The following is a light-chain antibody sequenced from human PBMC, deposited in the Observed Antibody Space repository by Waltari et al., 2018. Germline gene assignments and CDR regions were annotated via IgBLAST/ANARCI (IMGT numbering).Light chain of an antibody. CDR3: SSYTNTRIYV. V-gene: IGLV2-14*02. CDR1: SCDVGGYNL. J-gene: IGLJ1*01. CDR2: EVS. Sequence: QSALTQPASVSGSPGQSITISCTGTSCDVGGYNLVSWYQHHPGQAPKLMIYEVSERPLGVSNRFTGSKSGGTASLTISGLQADDEADYYCSSYTNTRIYVFGTGTKVTVL.